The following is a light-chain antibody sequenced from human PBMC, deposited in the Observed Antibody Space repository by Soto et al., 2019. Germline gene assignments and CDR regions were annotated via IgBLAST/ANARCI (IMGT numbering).Light chain of an antibody. Sequence: DIVLTQSPGTLSLSPGERATLSCRASQSVSSSYLAWYQQIPGQAPRLLIYGASSRATGIPDRFSGSGSGRDVTRTISRLEPEDFAVYYCLLYGSSAYIVGQGTNLEIK. CDR3: LLYGSSAYI. CDR1: QSVSSSY. J-gene: IGKJ2*01. CDR2: GAS. V-gene: IGKV3-20*01.